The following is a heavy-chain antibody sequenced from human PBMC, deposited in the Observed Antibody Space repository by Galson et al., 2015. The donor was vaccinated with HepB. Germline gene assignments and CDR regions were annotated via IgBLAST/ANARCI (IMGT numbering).Heavy chain of an antibody. J-gene: IGHJ6*02. V-gene: IGHV3-33*01. D-gene: IGHD5-18*01. Sequence: SLRLSCAASGFTFSSYGMHWVRQAPGKGLEWVAVIWYDGSNKYYADSVKGRFTISRDNSKNTLYLQMNSLRAEDTAVYYCARDSGYSYGYEKSYYYYGMDVWGQGTTVTVSS. CDR3: ARDSGYSYGYEKSYYYYGMDV. CDR2: IWYDGSNK. CDR1: GFTFSSYG.